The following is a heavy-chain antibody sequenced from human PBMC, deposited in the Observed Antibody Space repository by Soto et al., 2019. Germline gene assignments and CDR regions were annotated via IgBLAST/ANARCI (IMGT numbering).Heavy chain of an antibody. D-gene: IGHD1-1*01. CDR2: ISGNGGST. CDR3: AKDCRRTGTSSRALDI. CDR1: GFTFSSYA. J-gene: IGHJ3*02. V-gene: IGHV3-23*01. Sequence: EVQLLESGGGLVQPGGSLRLSCAASGFTFSSYAMSWVRQAPGKGLEWVSAISGNGGSTYYADSVKGRYTICRDNSKNALYLQMHSLGAEDTAVYYCAKDCRRTGTSSRALDIGGQVTMVTVSS.